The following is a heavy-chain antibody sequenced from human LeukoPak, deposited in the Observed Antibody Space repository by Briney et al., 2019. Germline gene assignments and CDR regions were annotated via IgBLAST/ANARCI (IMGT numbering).Heavy chain of an antibody. CDR3: ARDYYDSSGMGDY. J-gene: IGHJ4*02. CDR2: ISYDGRNK. CDR1: GFTFSSYA. Sequence: GGSLRLSCAASGFTFSSYAMHWVRQAPGKGLEWVAVISYDGRNKYYADSVKGRFTISRDNSKNTLYLQMNSLRAEDTAVYYCARDYYDSSGMGDYWGQGTLVTVSS. V-gene: IGHV3-30*01. D-gene: IGHD3-22*01.